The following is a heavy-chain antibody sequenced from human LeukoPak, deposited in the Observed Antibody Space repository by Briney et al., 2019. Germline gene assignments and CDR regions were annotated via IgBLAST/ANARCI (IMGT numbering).Heavy chain of an antibody. CDR3: ARDPSEGWFDP. CDR1: GGSISSADYY. Sequence: PSQTLSLTCTVSGGSISSADYYWSWIRQHPGKVLEWIGYIYYSGSTYYNPSLKSRVTISVDTSKNQFSLKLSSVTAADTAVYYCARDPSEGWFDPWGQGTLVTVSS. V-gene: IGHV4-31*03. J-gene: IGHJ5*02. CDR2: IYYSGST.